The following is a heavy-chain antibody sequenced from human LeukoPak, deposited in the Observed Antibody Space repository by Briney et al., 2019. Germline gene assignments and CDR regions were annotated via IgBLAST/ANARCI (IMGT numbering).Heavy chain of an antibody. CDR1: GYSISSGYY. CDR2: IYHTGNT. D-gene: IGHD6-6*01. CDR3: ARAGGSSSPYYYYYMDV. V-gene: IGHV4-38-2*01. Sequence: SETLSLTCAVAGYSISSGYYWAWIRQPPGRGLEWTANIYHTGNTYYNPSLNSRVTMSVDTSKNQFSLRLSSVTAADTAVYYCARAGGSSSPYYYYYMDVWGKGTTVTVSS. J-gene: IGHJ6*03.